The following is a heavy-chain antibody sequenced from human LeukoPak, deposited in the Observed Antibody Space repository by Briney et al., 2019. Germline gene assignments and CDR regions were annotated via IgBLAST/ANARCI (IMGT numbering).Heavy chain of an antibody. CDR3: AKDLSGVVSEDDAFDI. D-gene: IGHD3-3*01. CDR2: ISGSCGST. V-gene: IGHV3-23*01. Sequence: GGSLRLSCASSRFTFSSYAMSWVGQAPGKGLEWVSAISGSCGSTYYADSVKGRVTISRDNSKTTLYLQLNSLRVEDTDVYYCAKDLSGVVSEDDAFDIWGQGTMVTVSS. CDR1: RFTFSSYA. J-gene: IGHJ3*02.